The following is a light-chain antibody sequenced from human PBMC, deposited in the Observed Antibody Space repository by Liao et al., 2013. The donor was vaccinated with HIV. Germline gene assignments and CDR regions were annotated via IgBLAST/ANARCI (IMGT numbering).Light chain of an antibody. CDR1: SIGSKS. Sequence: SYVLTQSPSVSVAPGKTATISCGGDSIGSKSVHWYQQRPGQAPVLVMSYDSDRPSGIPERFSGSNSGNTATLTISGTQTMDEADYYCQAWDSNSWVFGGGTEADRP. CDR2: YDS. V-gene: IGLV3-21*01. J-gene: IGLJ3*02. CDR3: QAWDSNSWV.